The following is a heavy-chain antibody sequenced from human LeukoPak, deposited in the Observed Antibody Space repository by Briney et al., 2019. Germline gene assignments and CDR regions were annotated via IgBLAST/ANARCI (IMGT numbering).Heavy chain of an antibody. Sequence: GGSLRLSCAASGFNFRSFWIHWVRQAPGNGLVLVSRIDNDGSNTIYADSVKGRFTISRDNAKNTVYLQMNSLRAEDTAVYYCARGGYNHGFDIWGQGTMVTVSS. J-gene: IGHJ3*02. V-gene: IGHV3-74*01. CDR3: ARGGYNHGFDI. D-gene: IGHD3-10*01. CDR2: IDNDGSNT. CDR1: GFNFRSFW.